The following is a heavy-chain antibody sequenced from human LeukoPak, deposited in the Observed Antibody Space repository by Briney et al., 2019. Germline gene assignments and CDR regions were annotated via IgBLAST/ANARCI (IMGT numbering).Heavy chain of an antibody. CDR3: AKVLTSLGYYYGMDV. J-gene: IGHJ6*02. Sequence: PGGSLRLSCAASGFTFSSYGMHWVRQAPGKGLEWVAVISYDGSNKYYADSVKGRFTISRNNSKNTLYLQMNSLRAEDTAVYYCAKVLTSLGYYYGMDVWGQGTTVTVSS. D-gene: IGHD4/OR15-4a*01. CDR1: GFTFSSYG. CDR2: ISYDGSNK. V-gene: IGHV3-30*18.